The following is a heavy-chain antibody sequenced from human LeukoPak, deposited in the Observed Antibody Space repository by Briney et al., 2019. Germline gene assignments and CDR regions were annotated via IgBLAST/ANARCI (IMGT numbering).Heavy chain of an antibody. V-gene: IGHV4-59*01. D-gene: IGHD2-2*01. CDR3: ARAPGYCSSTSCYFFGAFDI. CDR1: GGSISSYY. Sequence: PSETLSLTCTVSGGSISSYYWSWIRQPPGKGLEWIGYIYYSGSTNYSPSLKSRVTISVDTSKNQFSLKLSSVTAADTAVYYCARAPGYCSSTSCYFFGAFDIWGQGTTVTVSS. J-gene: IGHJ3*02. CDR2: IYYSGST.